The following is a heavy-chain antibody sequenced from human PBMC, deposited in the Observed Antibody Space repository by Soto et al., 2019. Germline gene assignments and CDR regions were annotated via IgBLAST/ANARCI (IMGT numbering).Heavy chain of an antibody. CDR1: GFTFSTYG. Sequence: QVQLVESGGGVVQPGRSLRLSCAASGFTFSTYGMHWVRQAPGKGLEWVAVISYAGSYMYYEDSVKGRFTISRDNSKNSLYLQMNSLRAEDTAVYYCAKDRQQLVVPDDYWGQGTLVTVSS. CDR2: ISYAGSYM. J-gene: IGHJ4*02. V-gene: IGHV3-30*18. D-gene: IGHD6-13*01. CDR3: AKDRQQLVVPDDY.